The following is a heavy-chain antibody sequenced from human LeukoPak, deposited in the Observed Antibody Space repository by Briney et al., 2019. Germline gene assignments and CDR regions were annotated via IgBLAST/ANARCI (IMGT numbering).Heavy chain of an antibody. CDR1: GGTFSSYA. Sequence: SVKVSCKASGGTFSSYAISWVRQAPGQGLEWMGRIIPILGIANYAQKFQGRVTITADKSTSTAYMELSSLRSEDTAVYYCARPSEPMTTVTTGFDYWGQGTLVTVSS. CDR2: IIPILGIA. CDR3: ARPSEPMTTVTTGFDY. V-gene: IGHV1-69*04. D-gene: IGHD4-17*01. J-gene: IGHJ4*02.